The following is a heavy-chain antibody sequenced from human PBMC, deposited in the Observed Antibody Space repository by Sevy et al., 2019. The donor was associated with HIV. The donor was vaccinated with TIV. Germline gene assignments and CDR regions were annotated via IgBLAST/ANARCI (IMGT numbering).Heavy chain of an antibody. CDR2: ISATGGST. CDR3: AKEALTYYSVPGSYLAGAFDI. CDR1: GFSFSDYG. Sequence: GGSLRLSCEVAGFSFSDYGMTWVRRAPGKGLEWVSSISATGGSTYYADFVDGRFTVSRDNSKNTVYLYMDGLRAEDTAVYYCAKEALTYYSVPGSYLAGAFDIWGQGTMVTVSS. J-gene: IGHJ3*02. D-gene: IGHD3-10*01. V-gene: IGHV3-23*01.